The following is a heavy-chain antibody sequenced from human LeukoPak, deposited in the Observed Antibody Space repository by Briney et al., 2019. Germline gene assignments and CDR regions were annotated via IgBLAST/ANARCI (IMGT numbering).Heavy chain of an antibody. CDR3: ARESLIAAAGELDY. CDR2: IKQDGSEK. CDR1: GFTFSSYW. V-gene: IGHV3-7*04. Sequence: GGSLRLSCAASGFTFSSYWMSWVRQAPGKGLEWVANIKQDGSEKYYVDSVKGRFTISRDNAKNSLYLQMNSLRAEDTAVYYCARESLIAAAGELDYWGQGTLVTVSS. J-gene: IGHJ4*02. D-gene: IGHD6-13*01.